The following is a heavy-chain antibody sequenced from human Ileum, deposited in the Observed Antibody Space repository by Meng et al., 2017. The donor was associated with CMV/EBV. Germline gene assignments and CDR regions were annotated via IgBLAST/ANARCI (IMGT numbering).Heavy chain of an antibody. CDR3: ARDREWGCTSSSCQTNWFDP. CDR2: IYSSGST. D-gene: IGHD2-2*01. Sequence: LTESGPGLVKPSGTLSLTCTVSGGSISNYYWNWIRQPAGKGLQWSGRIYSSGSTKYNPSLKSRVTMSVDTSQNQFSLKLNSVTAADTSVYYCARDREWGCTSSSCQTNWFDPWGQGTLVTVSS. CDR1: GGSISNYY. J-gene: IGHJ5*02. V-gene: IGHV4-4*07.